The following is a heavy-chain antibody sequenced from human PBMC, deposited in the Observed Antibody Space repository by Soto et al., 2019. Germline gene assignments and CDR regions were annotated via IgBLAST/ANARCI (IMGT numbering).Heavy chain of an antibody. V-gene: IGHV4-59*01. D-gene: IGHD5-12*01. CDR1: GGSISSNY. CDR2: IYYSGST. J-gene: IGHJ5*02. CDR3: ARVDIVATVGGWFGP. Sequence: SETLSLTCTVSGGSISSNYWSWIRQPPGKGLEWIGYIYYSGSTNYNPSLKSRVTISVDTSKNQFSLKLSSVTAADTAVYYCARVDIVATVGGWFGPSGQGKLVTVSS.